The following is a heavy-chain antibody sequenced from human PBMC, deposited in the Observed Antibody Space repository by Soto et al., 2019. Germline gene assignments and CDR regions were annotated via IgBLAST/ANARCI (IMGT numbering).Heavy chain of an antibody. CDR2: VWANGINN. J-gene: IGHJ3*01. CDR3: VRERGPFDAFDF. CDR1: GFMFTNYV. Sequence: GGSLRLSCAASGFMFTNYVMHWVRQAPGKGLEWVAVVWANGINNYYADFVEGRFTISRDNSKSSLYLQMNSLRVEDTAVYYCVRERGPFDAFDFWGQGTLMTVS. V-gene: IGHV3-33*01.